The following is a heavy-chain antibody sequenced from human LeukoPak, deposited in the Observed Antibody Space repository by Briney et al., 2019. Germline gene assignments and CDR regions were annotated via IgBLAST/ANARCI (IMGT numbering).Heavy chain of an antibody. J-gene: IGHJ2*01. V-gene: IGHV1-69*04. CDR1: GGTFISYA. CDR2: IIPMVGIA. D-gene: IGHD6-19*01. CDR3: ARDWDSSGWYVWYFDL. Sequence: GASVKVSFKASGGTFISYAISWVRQAPVQGLEWMGRIIPMVGIANYAQKFQGRVTITADKSTSTAYMELSSLRSEDTAVYYCARDWDSSGWYVWYFDLWGRGTLVTVSS.